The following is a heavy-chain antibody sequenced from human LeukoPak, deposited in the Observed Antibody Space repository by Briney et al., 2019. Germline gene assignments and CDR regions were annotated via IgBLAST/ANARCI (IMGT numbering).Heavy chain of an antibody. D-gene: IGHD3-16*02. CDR1: GGSFSGYY. J-gene: IGHJ4*02. CDR3: VRGSLYYDYVWGSYRFWYFDY. Sequence: PSETLSLTCAVYGGSFSGYYWSWIRQPPGKGLEWIGEINHSGSTNYNPSLKSRVTISVDTSKNQFSLKLSSVTAADTAVYYCVRGSLYYDYVWGSYRFWYFDYWGQGTLVTVSS. CDR2: INHSGST. V-gene: IGHV4-34*01.